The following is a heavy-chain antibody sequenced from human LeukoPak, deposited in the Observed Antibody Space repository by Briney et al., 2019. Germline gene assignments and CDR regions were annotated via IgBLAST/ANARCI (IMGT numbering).Heavy chain of an antibody. CDR2: ISSGSSTI. V-gene: IGHV3-48*01. J-gene: IGHJ6*02. Sequence: GGSLRLSCAASGFTFSTFDMNWVRQAPGKGLEWVSYISSGSSTIYYADSVRGRFTISRDNAKNSLYLQMNSLRAEDTAVYYCARLRYYAMDVWGQGTTVIVSS. CDR3: ARLRYYAMDV. CDR1: GFTFSTFD.